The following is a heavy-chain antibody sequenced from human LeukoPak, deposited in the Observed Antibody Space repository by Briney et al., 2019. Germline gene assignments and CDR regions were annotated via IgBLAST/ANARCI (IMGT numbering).Heavy chain of an antibody. Sequence: SETLSLTCTVSGGSISSGGYYWSWIRQHPEKGLEWIGYIYYSGSTYYNPSLKSRLSISVDTSKNHFSLKLGSVTAADTAVYYCAKDGYWGQGTLVTVSS. CDR3: AKDGY. CDR1: GGSISSGGYY. CDR2: IYYSGST. J-gene: IGHJ4*02. V-gene: IGHV4-31*03.